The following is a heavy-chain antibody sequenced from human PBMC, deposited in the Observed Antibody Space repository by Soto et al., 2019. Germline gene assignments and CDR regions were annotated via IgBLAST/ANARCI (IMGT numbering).Heavy chain of an antibody. V-gene: IGHV3-33*01. J-gene: IGHJ6*02. CDR2: IWYDGSNK. Sequence: QVQLVESGGGVVQPGRSLRLSCAASGFTFSSYGMHWVRQAPGKGLEWVAVIWYDGSNKYYADSVKGRFTISRDNSKNTLYLQMNSLRAEDTAVYYCARRYCSSTSCYAGDYYYYGMDVWGQGTTVTVSS. D-gene: IGHD2-2*01. CDR1: GFTFSSYG. CDR3: ARRYCSSTSCYAGDYYYYGMDV.